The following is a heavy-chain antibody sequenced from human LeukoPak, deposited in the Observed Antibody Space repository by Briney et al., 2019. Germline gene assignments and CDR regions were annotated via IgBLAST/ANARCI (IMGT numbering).Heavy chain of an antibody. CDR1: GGSISSRSYY. Sequence: SETLSLTCTVSGGSISSRSYYWGWIRQPAGKGLEWIGRIYTSGSTNYNPSLKSRVTMSVDTSKNQFSLKLSSVTAADTAVCYCARAVVPAADNWFDPWGQGTLVTVSS. CDR3: ARAVVPAADNWFDP. V-gene: IGHV4-61*02. J-gene: IGHJ5*02. CDR2: IYTSGST. D-gene: IGHD2-2*01.